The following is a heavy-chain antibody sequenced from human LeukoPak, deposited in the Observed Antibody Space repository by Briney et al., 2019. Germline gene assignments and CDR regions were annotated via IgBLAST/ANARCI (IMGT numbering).Heavy chain of an antibody. CDR2: MNQDGSEK. J-gene: IGHJ4*02. CDR3: AREDDWNYEDS. V-gene: IGHV3-7*01. Sequence: GGSLRLSCAASGFTFSNYWMSWVRQAPGKGLEWVANMNQDGSEKYYVNSVKGRFTISRDNAKNSLYLQMNSLRAEDTAIYYCAREDDWNYEDSWGQGTLVTVSS. D-gene: IGHD1-7*01. CDR1: GFTFSNYW.